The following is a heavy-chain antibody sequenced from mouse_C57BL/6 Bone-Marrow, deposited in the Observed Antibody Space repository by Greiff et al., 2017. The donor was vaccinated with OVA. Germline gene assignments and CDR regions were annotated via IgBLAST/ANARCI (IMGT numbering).Heavy chain of an antibody. D-gene: IGHD2-2*01. J-gene: IGHJ3*01. CDR3: ARKGGYGYDRAWFAY. CDR1: GYTFTSYT. CDR2: INPSSGYT. Sequence: QVQLKQSGAELARPGASVKMSCKASGYTFTSYTMHWVKQRPGQGLEWIGYINPSSGYTKYNQKFKDKATLTADKSSSTAYMQLSSLTSEDSAVYYCARKGGYGYDRAWFAYWGQGTLVTVSA. V-gene: IGHV1-4*01.